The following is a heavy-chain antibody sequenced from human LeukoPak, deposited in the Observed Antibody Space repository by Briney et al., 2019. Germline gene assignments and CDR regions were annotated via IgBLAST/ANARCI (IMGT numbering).Heavy chain of an antibody. D-gene: IGHD3-22*01. CDR2: IYTSGST. CDR1: GGSISSGSYY. J-gene: IGHJ4*02. V-gene: IGHV4-61*02. Sequence: SQTLSLTCTVSGGSISSGSYYWNWIRQPAGKGLEWIGRIYTSGSTNYNPSLKSRVTISVDTSKNQFSLKLSSVTAADTAVYYCASLYYYDSSGPFRWGQGTLVTVSS. CDR3: ASLYYYDSSGPFR.